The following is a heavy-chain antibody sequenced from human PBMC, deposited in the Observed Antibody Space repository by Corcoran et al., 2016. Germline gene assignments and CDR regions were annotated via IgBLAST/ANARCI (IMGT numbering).Heavy chain of an antibody. J-gene: IGHJ3*02. V-gene: IGHV3-21*01. CDR1: GFTFSSYS. Sequence: EVQLVESGGGLVKPGGSLRLSCAASGFTFSSYSMNWVRQAPGKGLEWVSSISSSSSYIYYADSVKGRFTISRDNAKNSLYLQMNSLRAEDTAVYYCARDGRGHDETKDAFDIWGQGTMVTVSS. CDR3: ARDGRGHDETKDAFDI. CDR2: ISSSSSYI. D-gene: IGHD1-26*01.